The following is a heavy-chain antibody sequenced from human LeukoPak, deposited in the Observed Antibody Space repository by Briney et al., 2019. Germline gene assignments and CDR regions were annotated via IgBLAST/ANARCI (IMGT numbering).Heavy chain of an antibody. Sequence: GGSLRLSCAASGFTFSIYWMFWVRQAPGKGPVWVSHINGDGGFTGYADSVKGRFTISRDNAKNTLYLQMNSLRAEDTAVYYCARGGVLNALDYWGQGTLVTVSS. CDR2: INGDGGFT. V-gene: IGHV3-74*01. CDR3: ARGGVLNALDY. CDR1: GFTFSIYW. J-gene: IGHJ4*02. D-gene: IGHD3-3*01.